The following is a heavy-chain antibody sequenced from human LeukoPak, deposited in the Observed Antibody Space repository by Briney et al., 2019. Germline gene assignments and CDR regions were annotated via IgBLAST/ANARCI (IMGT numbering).Heavy chain of an antibody. CDR3: AKVYRPYGDFHSFDY. J-gene: IGHJ4*02. D-gene: IGHD4-17*01. Sequence: GGSLRLSCAASEFAFSTYAMSWVRQAPGKGLEWVSAISGGGDSTYYADSVKGRFTISRDNSKNTLSLQMNSLRAEDTATYYCAKVYRPYGDFHSFDYWGQGTLVTVSS. CDR2: ISGGGDST. V-gene: IGHV3-23*01. CDR1: EFAFSTYA.